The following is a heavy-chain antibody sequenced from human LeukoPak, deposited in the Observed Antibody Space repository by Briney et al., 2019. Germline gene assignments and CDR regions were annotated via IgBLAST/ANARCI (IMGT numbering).Heavy chain of an antibody. CDR1: GGSISSYY. D-gene: IGHD6-13*01. J-gene: IGHJ6*02. Sequence: PSETLSLTCTVSGGSISSYYWSWIRQPPGKGLEWIGYIYYSGSTNYNPSLKRRGTISVDTSKNQFSLKLSSVTAADTAVYYCAREPAAYYYYGMDVWGQGTTVTVSS. CDR3: AREPAAYYYYGMDV. V-gene: IGHV4-59*01. CDR2: IYYSGST.